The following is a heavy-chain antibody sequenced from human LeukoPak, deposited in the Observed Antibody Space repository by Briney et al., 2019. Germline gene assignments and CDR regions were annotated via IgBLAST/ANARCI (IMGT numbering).Heavy chain of an antibody. CDR2: IRQDGSEK. CDR3: ARVLRRCMDY. Sequence: GGSLRLSCAASGFTLSSYWMSWVRQAPGKGLEWVANIRQDGSEKYYVDSVKGRFTISRDNAKNSLYLQMNSLRAEDTAVYYYARVLRRCMDYWGQGTLVTVSS. V-gene: IGHV3-7*03. CDR1: GFTLSSYW. J-gene: IGHJ4*02.